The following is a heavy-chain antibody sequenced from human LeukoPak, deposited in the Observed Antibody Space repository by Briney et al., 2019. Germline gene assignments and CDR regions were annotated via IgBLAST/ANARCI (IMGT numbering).Heavy chain of an antibody. Sequence: SETLSPTCTVSGGSISSSSYYWGWIRQPPGKGLEWIGSIYYSGSAYYTPSLKSRVTISVDTSKNQLSLKLSSVTAADTAVYYCAAERYGGISDCCNFEIWGQGTMVTVSS. CDR3: AAERYGGISDCCNFEI. CDR2: IYYSGSA. V-gene: IGHV4-39*07. CDR1: GGSISSSSYY. J-gene: IGHJ3*02. D-gene: IGHD4-23*01.